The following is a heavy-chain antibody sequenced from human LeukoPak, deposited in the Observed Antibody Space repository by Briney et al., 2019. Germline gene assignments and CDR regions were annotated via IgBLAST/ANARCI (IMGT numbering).Heavy chain of an antibody. CDR2: INHSGST. D-gene: IGHD1-26*01. Sequence: SETLSLTCAVYGGSFSGYYWSWIRQPPGKGLEWIGEINHSGSTNYNPSLKSRVTISVDTSKNQFSLKLSSVTAADTAVYYCATVENSRRLRDYWGQGTLVTVSS. J-gene: IGHJ4*02. V-gene: IGHV4-34*01. CDR1: GGSFSGYY. CDR3: ATVENSRRLRDY.